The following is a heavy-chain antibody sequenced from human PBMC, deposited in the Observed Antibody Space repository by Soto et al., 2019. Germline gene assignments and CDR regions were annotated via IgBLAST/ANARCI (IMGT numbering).Heavy chain of an antibody. V-gene: IGHV4-31*03. CDR3: ARFLRAGNWFDP. Sequence: QVQLQESGPGLVKPSQTLSLTCTVSGGSSNSGAYYCSWIRQYPWKGMDWIGYIYYSGSTSCNPSLKSRVTISIDASKNPSSLKLSSVPAADTAIFYCARFLRAGNWFDPWGQGTLVTVSS. J-gene: IGHJ5*02. CDR2: IYYSGST. CDR1: GGSSNSGAYY.